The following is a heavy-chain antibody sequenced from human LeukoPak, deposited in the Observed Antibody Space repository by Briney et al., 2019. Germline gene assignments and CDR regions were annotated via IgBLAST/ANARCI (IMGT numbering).Heavy chain of an antibody. J-gene: IGHJ4*02. Sequence: GGSLRLSCAASGFTLSGYWMSWVRQAPGKGLEWVANINLDGSVIHYVDSAKGRFTISRDNAKNSLYLQMNYLRAEDTALYYCATSDDSSGSDWGQGTLVTVSS. CDR2: INLDGSVI. D-gene: IGHD3-22*01. V-gene: IGHV3-7*01. CDR3: ATSDDSSGSD. CDR1: GFTLSGYW.